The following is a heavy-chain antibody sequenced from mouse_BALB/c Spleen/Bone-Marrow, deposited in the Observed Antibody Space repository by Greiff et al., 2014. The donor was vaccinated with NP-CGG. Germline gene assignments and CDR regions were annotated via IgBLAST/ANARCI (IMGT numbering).Heavy chain of an antibody. D-gene: IGHD1-1*01. J-gene: IGHJ2*01. CDR1: GFTFSTYA. V-gene: IGHV5-9-1*01. CDR3: ARITTVVATGDY. Sequence: EVKVVESGGGLVKPGGSLKLSCAASGFTFSTYAMSWVRQTPEKRLEWVATISSGGSYTYYPDSVKGRFTISRDNAKNTLYLQMSRLRSEDTAMYYCARITTVVATGDYWGQGTTLTVSS. CDR2: ISSGGSYT.